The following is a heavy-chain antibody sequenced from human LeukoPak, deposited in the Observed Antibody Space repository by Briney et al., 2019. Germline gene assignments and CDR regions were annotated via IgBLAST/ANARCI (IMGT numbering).Heavy chain of an antibody. Sequence: PGGSLRLSCAASGFTFSSYAMHWVRQAPGKGLEWVAVISYDGSNKYYADSVKGRFTISRGNSKNTLYLQMNSLRAEDTAVYYCARAIYDYVWGSYNDAFDIWGQGTMVTVSS. CDR3: ARAIYDYVWGSYNDAFDI. V-gene: IGHV3-30*04. CDR1: GFTFSSYA. D-gene: IGHD3-16*01. CDR2: ISYDGSNK. J-gene: IGHJ3*02.